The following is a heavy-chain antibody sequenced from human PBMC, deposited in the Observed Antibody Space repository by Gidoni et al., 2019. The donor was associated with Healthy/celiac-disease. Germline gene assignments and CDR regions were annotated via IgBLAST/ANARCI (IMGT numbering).Heavy chain of an antibody. CDR1: GFSLSTSGMC. V-gene: IGHV2-70*15. D-gene: IGHD6-19*01. J-gene: IGHJ3*02. CDR2: IDWDDDK. CDR3: ARTLLAVAGSRDAFDI. Sequence: QVTLRESGPALVKPTQTLTLTCTFSGFSLSTSGMCVSWIRQPPGKALEWLARIDWDDDKYYSTSLKTRLTISKDTSKNQVVLTMTNMDPVDTATYYCARTLLAVAGSRDAFDIWGQGTMVTVSS.